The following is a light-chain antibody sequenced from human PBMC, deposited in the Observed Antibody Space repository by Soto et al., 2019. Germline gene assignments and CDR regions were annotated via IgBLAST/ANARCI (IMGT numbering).Light chain of an antibody. J-gene: IGKJ5*01. CDR1: QSISSY. Sequence: DIQMTQSPSSLSASVGDRVTITCRGSQSISSYLSWYQKKPGKAPKLLIYSASRLQTGVTSRISGSCSGTDFTLAISSLQTEDFATYYCQQSYSTPNTFGQGTRLEIK. CDR2: SAS. V-gene: IGKV1-39*01. CDR3: QQSYSTPNT.